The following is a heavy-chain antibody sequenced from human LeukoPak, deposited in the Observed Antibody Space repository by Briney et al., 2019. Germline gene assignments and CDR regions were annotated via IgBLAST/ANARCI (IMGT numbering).Heavy chain of an antibody. CDR3: ARVWLGAYNWFDP. CDR2: MNPNSGNT. CDR1: GYTFTSYD. D-gene: IGHD6-19*01. V-gene: IGHV1-8*03. Sequence: ASVKVSCKASGYTFTSYDINWVRQATGQGLEWMGWMNPNSGNTGYAQKFQGRVTITRNTSISTAYMELSRLRSDDTAVYYCARVWLGAYNWFDPWGQGTLVTVSS. J-gene: IGHJ5*02.